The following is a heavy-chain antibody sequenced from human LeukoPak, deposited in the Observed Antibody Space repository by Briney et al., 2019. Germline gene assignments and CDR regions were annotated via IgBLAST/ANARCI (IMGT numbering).Heavy chain of an antibody. CDR2: IYYSGST. D-gene: IGHD2-2*01. J-gene: IGHJ6*03. CDR1: GGSISSYY. Sequence: SETLSLTCTVSGGSISSYYWSWIRQPPGKGLEWIGYIYYSGSTNYNPSLKSRVTISVDTSKNQFSLKLSSVTAADTAVYYCAGVPAVTYYYYYMDVWGKGTTVTVSS. V-gene: IGHV4-59*01. CDR3: AGVPAVTYYYYYMDV.